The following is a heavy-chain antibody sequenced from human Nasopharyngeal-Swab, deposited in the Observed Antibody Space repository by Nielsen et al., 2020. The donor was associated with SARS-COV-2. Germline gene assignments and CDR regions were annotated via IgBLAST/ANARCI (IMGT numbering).Heavy chain of an antibody. D-gene: IGHD4-17*01. J-gene: IGHJ6*03. Sequence: ASVQVSCKASGYTFTSYDINWVRQATAQGLEWMGWMNPNSGNTGYAQKFQGRVTMNRNTSISTAYMELSSLRSEDTAVYYCARGGYGDYLGYYYNMDVWGKGTTVTVSS. CDR3: ARGGYGDYLGYYYNMDV. CDR1: GYTFTSYD. CDR2: MNPNSGNT. V-gene: IGHV1-8*01.